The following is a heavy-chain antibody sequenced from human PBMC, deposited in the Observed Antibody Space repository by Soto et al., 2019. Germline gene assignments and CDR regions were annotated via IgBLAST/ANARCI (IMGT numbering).Heavy chain of an antibody. V-gene: IGHV4-59*01. CDR3: ARGLDGQWADY. Sequence: PSETLSLTCSVSGGSSSSYYWNWIRQPPGRGLEWIGYVFYSGKTNSNPSLKSRVTISVDTSKNQFSLKLRSVTAADTDVYYCARGLDGQWADYCGQGTLLTVSS. CDR2: VFYSGKT. D-gene: IGHD1-26*01. CDR1: GGSSSSYY. J-gene: IGHJ4*02.